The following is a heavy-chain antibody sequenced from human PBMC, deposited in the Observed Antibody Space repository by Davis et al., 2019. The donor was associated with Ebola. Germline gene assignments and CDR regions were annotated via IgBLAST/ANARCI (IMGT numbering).Heavy chain of an antibody. CDR2: IHYLVNT. CDR3: ARDKAQSYYGSPAYNYYYSGVDV. V-gene: IGHV4-59*12. CDR1: AGSINNYF. D-gene: IGHD3-22*01. J-gene: IGHJ6*02. Sequence: SETLSLTCTVSAGSINNYFWSWIRQPPGKELAWIGNIHYLVNTNYNPSLKSRATMSVDTSKNQFSLTLTSVTAADTAMYFCARDKAQSYYGSPAYNYYYSGVDVWGQGTTVIVSS.